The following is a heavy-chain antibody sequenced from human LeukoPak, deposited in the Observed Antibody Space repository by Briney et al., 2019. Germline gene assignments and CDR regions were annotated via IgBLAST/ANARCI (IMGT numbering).Heavy chain of an antibody. CDR3: ARDGYYYDSSGLPRFDS. CDR2: IYTSGST. CDR1: GGSISSGSYY. D-gene: IGHD3-22*01. Sequence: PSQTLSLTCTVSGGSISSGSYYWSWIRQPAGKGLEWIGRIYTSGSTTYNPSLKSRVTMSVDTSKNQFSLKLSSVTAADTAVYYCARDGYYYDSSGLPRFDSGGQGTLVTVSP. V-gene: IGHV4-61*02. J-gene: IGHJ4*02.